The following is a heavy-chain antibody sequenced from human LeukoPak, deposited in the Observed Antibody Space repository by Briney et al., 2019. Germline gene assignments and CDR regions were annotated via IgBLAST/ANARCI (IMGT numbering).Heavy chain of an antibody. Sequence: APVKVSCKASGGTFSSYAISGVRQAPGQGLEWMGRIIPIFGIANYAQKFQGRVTITADKSTSTAYMELSSLRSEDTAVYYCARDWGVVVVAATGNWFDPWGQGTLVTVSS. J-gene: IGHJ5*02. D-gene: IGHD2-15*01. CDR1: GGTFSSYA. CDR2: IIPIFGIA. V-gene: IGHV1-69*04. CDR3: ARDWGVVVVAATGNWFDP.